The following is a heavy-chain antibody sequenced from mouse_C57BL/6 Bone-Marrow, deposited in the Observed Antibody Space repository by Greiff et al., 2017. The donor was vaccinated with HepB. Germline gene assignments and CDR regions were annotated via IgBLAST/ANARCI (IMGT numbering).Heavy chain of an antibody. CDR2: IDPENGDT. J-gene: IGHJ3*01. CDR1: GFNIKDDY. D-gene: IGHD2-5*01. CDR3: TNPYYSNYVFAY. Sequence: EVQRVESGAELVRPGASVKLSCTASGFNIKDDYMHWVKQRPEQGLEWIGWIDPENGDTEYASKFQGKATITADTSSNTAYLQLSCLTSEDTAVYYCTNPYYSNYVFAYWGQGTLVTVSA. V-gene: IGHV14-4*01.